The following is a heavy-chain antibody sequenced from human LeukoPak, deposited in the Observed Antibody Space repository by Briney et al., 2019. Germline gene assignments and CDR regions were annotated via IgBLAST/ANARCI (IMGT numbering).Heavy chain of an antibody. V-gene: IGHV3-21*06. CDR2: ISSGSTYI. D-gene: IGHD6-13*01. CDR1: GFTFSSYS. CDR3: ARPIVADFYYGLDV. J-gene: IGHJ6*04. Sequence: GGSLRLSCAASGFTFSSYSMNWVRQAPGKGLEWVSSISSGSTYIHYADSVKGRFTISRDNAKNSLYLQMNSLRAEDTVVYYCARPIVADFYYGLDVWGKGTTVTVSS.